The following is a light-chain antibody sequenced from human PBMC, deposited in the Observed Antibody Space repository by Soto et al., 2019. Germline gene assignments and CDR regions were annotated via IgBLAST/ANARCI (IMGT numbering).Light chain of an antibody. Sequence: DILMTQSPSSLSASAGDRVTITCRTSQGIRRYFNWYQQKVGTAPELLISEASSLQSGVPSRFSGSGSGTDFTLTISSLQPEDFATYYCQQSYSTQYTFGGGTKVEIK. CDR3: QQSYSTQYT. J-gene: IGKJ4*01. CDR1: QGIRRY. V-gene: IGKV1-39*01. CDR2: EAS.